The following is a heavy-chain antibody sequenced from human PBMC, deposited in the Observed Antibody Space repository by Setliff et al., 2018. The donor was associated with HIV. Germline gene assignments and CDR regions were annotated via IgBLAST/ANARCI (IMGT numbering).Heavy chain of an antibody. Sequence: SVKVSCKASGYTFTSYDINWVRQATGQGLEWMGGFIPVLHITNYAQKFQGRVTITADESTSTGYMELSSLRSDDTAVYYCARREPGSGTYSRGFDIWGQGTMVTVSS. CDR1: GYTFTSYD. D-gene: IGHD3-10*01. CDR2: FIPVLHIT. CDR3: ARREPGSGTYSRGFDI. V-gene: IGHV1-69*10. J-gene: IGHJ3*02.